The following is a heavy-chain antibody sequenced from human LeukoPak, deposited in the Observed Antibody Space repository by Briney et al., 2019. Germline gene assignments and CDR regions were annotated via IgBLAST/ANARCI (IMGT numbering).Heavy chain of an antibody. Sequence: PGGSLQISGQCSGSIFTNYWIAGVRPMPGKGLEWMGIIYPGDSDTKYSPSFQGQVTISADKSINTPYLQCSSLTASYTAKYYCARLTDYYDSSGYYRNYNWFDPWGQGTLVTVSS. CDR1: GSIFTNYW. J-gene: IGHJ5*02. D-gene: IGHD3-22*01. CDR2: IYPGDSDT. CDR3: ARLTDYYDSSGYYRNYNWFDP. V-gene: IGHV5-51*01.